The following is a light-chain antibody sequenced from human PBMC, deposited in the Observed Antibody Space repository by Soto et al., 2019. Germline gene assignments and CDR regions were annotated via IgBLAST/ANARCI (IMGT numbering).Light chain of an antibody. CDR2: EGS. V-gene: IGLV2-23*03. J-gene: IGLJ3*02. CDR3: CSYAGSRTVVV. Sequence: QSALTQPASVSGSPGQSITISCTGTSSDVGSYNLVSWYQQRPGKAPKLMIYEGSKRPSGVSNRFSGSKSGNTASLTISGLQAEDEADYYCCSYAGSRTVVVFGGGTKLTVL. CDR1: SSDVGSYNL.